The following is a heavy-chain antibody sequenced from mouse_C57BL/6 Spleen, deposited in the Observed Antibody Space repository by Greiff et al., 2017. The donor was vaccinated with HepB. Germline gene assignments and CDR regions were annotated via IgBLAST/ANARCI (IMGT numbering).Heavy chain of an antibody. Sequence: QVQLQQSGAELVKPGASVKLSCKASGYTFTSYWMHWVKQRPGQGLEWIGMIHPNSGSTNYNEKFKSKATLTVDKSSSTAYMQLSSLTSEDSAVYYCARSGGSSRYYAMDYWGQGTSVTVSS. V-gene: IGHV1-64*01. CDR1: GYTFTSYW. CDR2: IHPNSGST. CDR3: ARSGGSSRYYAMDY. J-gene: IGHJ4*01. D-gene: IGHD1-1*01.